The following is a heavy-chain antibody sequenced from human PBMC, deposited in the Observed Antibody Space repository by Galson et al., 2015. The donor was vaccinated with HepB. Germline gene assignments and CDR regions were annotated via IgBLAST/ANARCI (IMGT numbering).Heavy chain of an antibody. Sequence: SLRLSCAASGFTFSSYGMHWVRQAPGKGLEWVAVIWYDGSNKYYADSEKGRFTISRDNSKNTLYLQMNSLRAEDTAVYYCARDYYGSGSYYNFDYWGQGTLVTVSS. V-gene: IGHV3-33*01. J-gene: IGHJ4*02. CDR2: IWYDGSNK. CDR1: GFTFSSYG. D-gene: IGHD3-10*01. CDR3: ARDYYGSGSYYNFDY.